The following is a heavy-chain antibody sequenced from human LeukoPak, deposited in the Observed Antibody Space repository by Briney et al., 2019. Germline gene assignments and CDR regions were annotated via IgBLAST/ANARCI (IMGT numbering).Heavy chain of an antibody. CDR2: IYHSGST. CDR1: AYSITSVYY. V-gene: IGHV4-38-2*02. Sequence: SETLSLTCTVSAYSITSVYYWRWIRRPPGKGLEWIGTIYHSGSTYYNASLKSRVTIYADTCKNHFSLRLSSVAAADTAVYYCARHRTIYYDNSGYWVWGQGTLVTVSS. D-gene: IGHD3-22*01. CDR3: ARHRTIYYDNSGYWV. J-gene: IGHJ4*02.